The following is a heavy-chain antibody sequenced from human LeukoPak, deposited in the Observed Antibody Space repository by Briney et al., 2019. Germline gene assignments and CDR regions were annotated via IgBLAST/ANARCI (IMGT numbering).Heavy chain of an antibody. D-gene: IGHD1-26*01. CDR1: GFTFDDYA. V-gene: IGHV3-9*03. CDR2: ISWNSGSI. CDR3: AKGATPYYYYYMDV. J-gene: IGHJ6*03. Sequence: GGSLRLSCAASGFTFDDYAMHWVRQAPGKGLEWVSGISWNSGSIGYADSVKGRFTISRDNAKNSLYLQMNSLRAEDMALYYCAKGATPYYYYYMDVWGKGTTVTVSS.